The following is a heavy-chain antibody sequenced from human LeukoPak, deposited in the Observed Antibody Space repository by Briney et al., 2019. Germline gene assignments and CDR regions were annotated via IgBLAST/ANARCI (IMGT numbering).Heavy chain of an antibody. CDR2: FDPEDGET. J-gene: IGHJ4*02. Sequence: ASVKVSCKASGYTLTELSMHWVRQAPGKGLEWMGGFDPEDGETIYAQKFQGRVTMTEDTSTDTAYMELSSLRSEDTAVYYCATESRELYYFDYWGQGTLVTVSS. V-gene: IGHV1-24*01. CDR3: ATESRELYYFDY. D-gene: IGHD1-26*01. CDR1: GYTLTELS.